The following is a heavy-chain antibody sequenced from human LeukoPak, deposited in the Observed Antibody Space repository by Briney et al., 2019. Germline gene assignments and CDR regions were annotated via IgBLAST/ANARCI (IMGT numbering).Heavy chain of an antibody. CDR1: GFTFSSYG. D-gene: IGHD2-21*02. Sequence: PGGSLRLSCAARGFTFSSYGMHWVRQAPGKGLEWVAVISYDGSNKYYADSVKGRFTISRDNSKNTLYLQMNSLRAEDTAVYYCARAPCPGDHYYYYMDVWGKGTTVTVSS. CDR2: ISYDGSNK. CDR3: ARAPCPGDHYYYYMDV. V-gene: IGHV3-30*03. J-gene: IGHJ6*03.